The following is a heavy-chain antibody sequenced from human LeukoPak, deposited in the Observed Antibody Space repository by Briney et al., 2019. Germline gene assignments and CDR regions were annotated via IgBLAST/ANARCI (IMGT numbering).Heavy chain of an antibody. CDR1: GGSISSSNW. CDR2: IYHSGST. J-gene: IGHJ6*02. CDR3: ASRLHCGGDCYYYGMDV. V-gene: IGHV4-4*02. D-gene: IGHD2-21*01. Sequence: ASETLSLTCAVSGGSISSSNWWSWVRQPPGKGLEWIGEIYHSGSTNYNPSLKSRVTISVDKSKNQFSLKLSSVTAADTAVYYCASRLHCGGDCYYYGMDVWGQGTTVTVPS.